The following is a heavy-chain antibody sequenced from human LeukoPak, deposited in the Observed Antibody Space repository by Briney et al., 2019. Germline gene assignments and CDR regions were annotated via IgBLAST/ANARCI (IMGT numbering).Heavy chain of an antibody. CDR1: GGSISSYY. J-gene: IGHJ6*03. CDR2: IYYSGST. D-gene: IGHD4-23*01. CDR3: ARQNGGNFYYSYYMDV. V-gene: IGHV4-59*08. Sequence: SETLSLTCTVPGGSISSYYWSWIRQPPGKGLEWIGYIYYSGSTNYNPSLKSRVTISVDTSKNQFSLKLSSVTAADTAVYYCARQNGGNFYYSYYMDVWGKGTTHTVSS.